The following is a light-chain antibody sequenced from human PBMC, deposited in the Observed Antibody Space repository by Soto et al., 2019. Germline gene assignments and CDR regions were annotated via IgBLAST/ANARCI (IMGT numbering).Light chain of an antibody. V-gene: IGLV2-8*01. CDR2: EVN. J-gene: IGLJ1*01. Sequence: QSVLTQPPSASGSPGQSVTISCTGTSSDVGRYNYVSWYQQHPGKAPKLMIYEVNKRPSGVPDRFSGSKSGNTASLTVSGLQAEEEVDYYCSSYAGRNNYVFGSGTQLTLL. CDR3: SSYAGRNNYV. CDR1: SSDVGRYNY.